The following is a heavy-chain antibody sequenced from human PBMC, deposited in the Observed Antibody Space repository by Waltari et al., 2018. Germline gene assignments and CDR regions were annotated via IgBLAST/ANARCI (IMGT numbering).Heavy chain of an antibody. CDR1: GFTVSSNY. CDR2: IYSGGST. V-gene: IGHV3-53*01. CDR3: ARDTYYYDSSGYHYFDY. J-gene: IGHJ4*02. Sequence: EVQLVESGGGLIQPGGSLRLSCAASGFTVSSNYMSWVRQATGKGLEWVTVIYSGGSTYYADSVNGRFTISRDNSKNTLYLQMNSLRAEDTAVYYCARDTYYYDSSGYHYFDYWGQGTLVTVSS. D-gene: IGHD3-22*01.